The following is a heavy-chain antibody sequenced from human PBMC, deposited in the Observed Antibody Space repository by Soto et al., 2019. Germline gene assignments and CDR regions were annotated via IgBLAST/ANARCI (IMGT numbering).Heavy chain of an antibody. J-gene: IGHJ4*02. V-gene: IGHV1-18*01. D-gene: IGHD3-10*01. CDR1: GYTFTSYG. Sequence: ASVKVSCMASGYTFTSYGISWVRQAPGQGLEWMGWISAYNGNTNYAQKLQGRVTMTTDTSTSTAYMELRSLRSDDTAVYYCARSQAAMVRGVIDYWGQGTLVTVSS. CDR2: ISAYNGNT. CDR3: ARSQAAMVRGVIDY.